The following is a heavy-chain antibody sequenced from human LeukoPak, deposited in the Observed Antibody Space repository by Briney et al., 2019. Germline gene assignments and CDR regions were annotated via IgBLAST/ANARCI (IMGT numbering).Heavy chain of an antibody. V-gene: IGHV3-23*01. J-gene: IGHJ4*02. D-gene: IGHD3-3*01. CDR1: GFTFCNNA. CDR3: AKRLSFGVAIGDFDY. Sequence: GGAPRLSRAGSGFTFCNNANSLVRQGPGKGVELVSAISGSGDSTYYADSVKGRFTISRDSSMETLYLQMNSLRAEDTATYFCAKRLSFGVAIGDFDYWGQGTLVTVSS. CDR2: ISGSGDST.